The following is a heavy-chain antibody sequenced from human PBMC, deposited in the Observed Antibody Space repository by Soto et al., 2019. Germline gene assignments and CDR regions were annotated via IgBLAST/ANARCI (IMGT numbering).Heavy chain of an antibody. D-gene: IGHD2-15*01. CDR1: GYTFTSYY. J-gene: IGHJ4*02. V-gene: IGHV1-46*01. CDR3: ARGDPVVVVAATRLNFDY. Sequence: ASVKVSCKASGYTFTSYYIHWVRQAPGQGLEWMGIINPSGGSTSYEQKFQGRVTMTRDTSTSTVYMELSSLRSEDTAVYYCARGDPVVVVAATRLNFDYWGQGTLVTVSS. CDR2: INPSGGST.